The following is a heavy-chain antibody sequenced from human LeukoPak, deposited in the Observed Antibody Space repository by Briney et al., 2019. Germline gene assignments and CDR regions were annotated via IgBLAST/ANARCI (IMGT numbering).Heavy chain of an antibody. V-gene: IGHV4-4*07. CDR2: ILSTGTT. D-gene: IGHD1-26*01. J-gene: IGHJ4*02. Sequence: SETLSLTCSVSGGSISNYKWSWIRQPAGKGLEWIGRILSTGTTRYNPSLESRVSMSVDTSKNQFSLRLSFVTAADAAIYYCVRGIVGATGPDFWGQGIQVTVSA. CDR3: VRGIVGATGPDF. CDR1: GGSISNYK.